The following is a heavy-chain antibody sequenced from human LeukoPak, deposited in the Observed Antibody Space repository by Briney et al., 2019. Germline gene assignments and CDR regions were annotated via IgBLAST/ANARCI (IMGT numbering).Heavy chain of an antibody. Sequence: SETLSLTCAVYGGSFSGYYWSWIRQPPGKGREWIGEINHSGSTNYNPSLKSRVTISVDTSKNQFSLKLSSVTAADTAVYYCARSGSYGLDYWGQGTLVTVSS. CDR1: GGSFSGYY. J-gene: IGHJ4*02. V-gene: IGHV4-34*01. CDR3: ARSGSYGLDY. CDR2: INHSGST. D-gene: IGHD1-26*01.